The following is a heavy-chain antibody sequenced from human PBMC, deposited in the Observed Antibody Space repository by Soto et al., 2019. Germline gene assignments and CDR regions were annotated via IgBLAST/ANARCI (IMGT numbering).Heavy chain of an antibody. Sequence: EVQLVESGGGLVQPGGFLRLSCAASGFTFSSYWMHWVRQAPGKGLVWVSRINSDGSSTSYADSVKGRFTISRDNAKNTLYLQMNSLRAEDTAVYYCARDRAVLWFGELPNYYYYYYMDVWGKGTTVTVSS. CDR3: ARDRAVLWFGELPNYYYYYYMDV. D-gene: IGHD3-10*01. J-gene: IGHJ6*03. CDR2: INSDGSST. CDR1: GFTFSSYW. V-gene: IGHV3-74*01.